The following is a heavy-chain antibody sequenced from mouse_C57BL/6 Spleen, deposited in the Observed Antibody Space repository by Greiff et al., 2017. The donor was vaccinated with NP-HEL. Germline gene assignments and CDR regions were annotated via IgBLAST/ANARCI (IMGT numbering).Heavy chain of an antibody. CDR2: VYPYNGGT. D-gene: IGHD3-3*01. J-gene: IGHJ2*01. V-gene: IGHV1-36*01. CDR3: ARTDSKTRTGFDY. CDR1: GFTFTDYY. Sequence: EVHLVESGPVLVKPGPSVKISCKASGFTFTDYYMHWVKQSHGKSLEWIGLVYPYNGGTSYNQKFKGKAPLTVDTSSSPAYMELNILTSEDSAVYYCARTDSKTRTGFDYWGQGTTLTVSS.